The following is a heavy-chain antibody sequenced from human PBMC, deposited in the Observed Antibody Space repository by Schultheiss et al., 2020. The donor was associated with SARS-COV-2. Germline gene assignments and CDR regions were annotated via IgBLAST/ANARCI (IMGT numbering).Heavy chain of an antibody. CDR3: ARRVRVVVPDTLGFSRWLDP. V-gene: IGHV1-69*13. J-gene: IGHJ5*02. Sequence: SVKVSCKASGYSFTDYGISWVRQAPGQGLEWMGWIIPIFGTTNYAQKFQGRVTITADESTSTVYMELSSLRSEDTAVYFCARRVRVVVPDTLGFSRWLDPWGQGTLVTVSS. CDR1: GYSFTDYG. CDR2: IIPIFGTT. D-gene: IGHD2-15*01.